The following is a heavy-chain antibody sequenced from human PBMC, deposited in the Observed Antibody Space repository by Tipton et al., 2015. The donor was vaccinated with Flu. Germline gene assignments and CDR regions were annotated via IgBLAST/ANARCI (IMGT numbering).Heavy chain of an antibody. V-gene: IGHV3-30*18. J-gene: IGHJ4*02. CDR1: GFTFSSYG. Sequence: AASGFTFSSYGMHWVRQAPGKGLEWVAVISYDGSNKYYADSVKGRFTISRDNSKNTLYLQMNSLRAGDTAVYYCAKAEDGYLDYWGQGTLVTVSS. CDR2: ISYDGSNK. D-gene: IGHD5-24*01. CDR3: AKAEDGYLDY.